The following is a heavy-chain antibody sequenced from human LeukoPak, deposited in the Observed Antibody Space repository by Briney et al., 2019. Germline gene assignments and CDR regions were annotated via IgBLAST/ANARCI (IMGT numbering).Heavy chain of an antibody. CDR3: ARGSGYLETFDY. D-gene: IGHD3-22*01. CDR2: ISYDGSNK. Sequence: GGSLRLSCAASGSTFKSYPMHWVRQAPGKGLEWVAVISYDGSNKYYADSVKGRFTISRVNSKNTLYLQMNSLRGEDTAVYSCARGSGYLETFDYWGQGTLVTVSS. J-gene: IGHJ4*02. V-gene: IGHV3-30*04. CDR1: GSTFKSYP.